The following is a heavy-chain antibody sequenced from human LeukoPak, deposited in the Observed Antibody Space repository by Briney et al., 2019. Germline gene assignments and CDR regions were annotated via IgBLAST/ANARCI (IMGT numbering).Heavy chain of an antibody. CDR3: ARGIGSGWYLD. CDR1: GFTFSSYW. Sequence: GGSLRLSCAASGFTFSSYWMHWVRQAPGKGLVWVSHINSDGSTTNYADSVKGRFTISRDNAKNTLYLQMSSLRAEDTAVYYCARGIGSGWYLDWGQGTLVTVSS. J-gene: IGHJ4*02. D-gene: IGHD6-19*01. V-gene: IGHV3-74*01. CDR2: INSDGSTT.